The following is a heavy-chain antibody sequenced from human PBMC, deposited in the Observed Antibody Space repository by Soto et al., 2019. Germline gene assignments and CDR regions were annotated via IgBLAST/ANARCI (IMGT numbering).Heavy chain of an antibody. V-gene: IGHV1-18*01. Sequence: ASVKVSCKASGYTFTSYGISWVRQAPGQGLEWMGWISAYNGNTNYAQKLQGRVTMTTDTSTSTAYMELRSLRPDDTAVYYCARDLRYYDFWSGSGAFDIWGQGTMVTVSS. CDR3: ARDLRYYDFWSGSGAFDI. CDR1: GYTFTSYG. CDR2: ISAYNGNT. J-gene: IGHJ3*02. D-gene: IGHD3-3*01.